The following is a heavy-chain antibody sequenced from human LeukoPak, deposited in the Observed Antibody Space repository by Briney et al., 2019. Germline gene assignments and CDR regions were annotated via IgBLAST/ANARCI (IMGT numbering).Heavy chain of an antibody. D-gene: IGHD1-26*01. V-gene: IGHV4-61*01. CDR3: ARDRGWEVFDY. J-gene: IGHJ4*02. Sequence: PSETLSLTCTVSGGSVSSGYYYWSWIRQSPGRGLEWIGNMYYSGTTTYNPSLKGRVTISRDTSENQFSLNLSSVTSLDTALYYCARDRGWEVFDYWGQGILVTVSS. CDR1: GGSVSSGYYY. CDR2: MYYSGTT.